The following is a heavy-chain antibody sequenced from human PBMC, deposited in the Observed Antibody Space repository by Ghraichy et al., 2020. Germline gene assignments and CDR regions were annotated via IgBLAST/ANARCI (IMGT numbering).Heavy chain of an antibody. J-gene: IGHJ4*02. Sequence: SETLSLTCTVSGGSISSYYWSWIRQPAGKGLEWIGRIFTSGNTNYNPSLKSRVTMSVDSSKNQFSLKLSSVTAADTAVYYCARDCSGSYFPDYWGQGTLVTVSS. CDR1: GGSISSYY. CDR3: ARDCSGSYFPDY. D-gene: IGHD1-26*01. V-gene: IGHV4-4*07. CDR2: IFTSGNT.